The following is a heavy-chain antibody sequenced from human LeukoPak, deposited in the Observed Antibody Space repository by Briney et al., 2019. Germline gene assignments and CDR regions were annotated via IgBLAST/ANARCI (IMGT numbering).Heavy chain of an antibody. Sequence: PSETLSLTCTVSGASVSSGSYYWSWIQQPPGKGLEWIGYIHDSGSTKYNPSLKSRASFSVDTSNNQFSLKLSSVTAADTAVYYCARVYGYSYKFDYWGQGTLVTVSS. V-gene: IGHV4-61*01. J-gene: IGHJ4*02. D-gene: IGHD5-18*01. CDR3: ARVYGYSYKFDY. CDR1: GASVSSGSYY. CDR2: IHDSGST.